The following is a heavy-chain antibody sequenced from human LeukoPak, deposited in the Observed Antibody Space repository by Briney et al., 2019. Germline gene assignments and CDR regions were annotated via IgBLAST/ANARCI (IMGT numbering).Heavy chain of an antibody. D-gene: IGHD2-15*01. Sequence: PGRSLRLSCAASGFRFADYAMHWVRQAPGKGLEWDSGITWNGGDIGYAESVKGRFTISRDNAKNSLHLQMNSLTSDDTALYYCTRDISGGYFNWFDPWGQGTLVFVSS. J-gene: IGHJ5*02. V-gene: IGHV3-9*01. CDR1: GFRFADYA. CDR2: ITWNGGDI. CDR3: TRDISGGYFNWFDP.